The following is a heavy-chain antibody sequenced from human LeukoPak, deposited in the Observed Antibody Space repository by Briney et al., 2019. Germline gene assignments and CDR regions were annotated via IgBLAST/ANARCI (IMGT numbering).Heavy chain of an antibody. Sequence: ASVKVSCKASGYTFTGYYMHWVRQAPGQGLEWMGWINPNSGGTNYAQKFQGRVTMTRDTSISTAYMELSRLRSDDTAVYYCARAVGYGSGTYRQYYFDYWGQGTLVTVSS. CDR3: ARAVGYGSGTYRQYYFDY. CDR2: INPNSGGT. V-gene: IGHV1-2*02. CDR1: GYTFTGYY. J-gene: IGHJ4*02. D-gene: IGHD3-10*01.